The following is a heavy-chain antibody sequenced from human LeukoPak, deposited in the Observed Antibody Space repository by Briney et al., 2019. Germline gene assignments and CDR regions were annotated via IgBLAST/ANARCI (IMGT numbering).Heavy chain of an antibody. V-gene: IGHV4-39*01. CDR3: ARHLPYYYDSSGYYFNYMDV. J-gene: IGHJ6*03. D-gene: IGHD3-22*01. Sequence: SETLSLTCTVSGGSISSSSYYWGWIRQPPGKGLEWIGSIYYSGSTYYNPSLKSRVTISVDTSKNQFSLKLSSVTAADTAVYYCARHLPYYYDSSGYYFNYMDVWGKGTTVTVSS. CDR1: GGSISSSSYY. CDR2: IYYSGST.